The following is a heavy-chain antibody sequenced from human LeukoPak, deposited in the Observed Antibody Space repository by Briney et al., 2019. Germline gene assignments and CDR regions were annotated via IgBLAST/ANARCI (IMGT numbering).Heavy chain of an antibody. CDR2: ITPKSGDA. Sequence: PSVKVSCKSSGYTFNDFYIHWVRHAPGQGLEYVGWITPKSGDAYSPQRFQGRVTMTRDASISTAYMELSSLRSDDTAVYFCARVRLADERAWAYWGQGTLVTVSS. CDR1: GYTFNDFY. J-gene: IGHJ4*02. V-gene: IGHV1-2*02. D-gene: IGHD3-3*02. CDR3: ARVRLADERAWAY.